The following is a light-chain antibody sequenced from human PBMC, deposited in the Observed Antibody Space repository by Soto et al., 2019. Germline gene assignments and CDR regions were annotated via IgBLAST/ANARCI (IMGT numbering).Light chain of an antibody. Sequence: DIQMTQSPSTLSASVVDRVTITCRASQSISSWLAGYQQKPGKAPNLLIYKASSLESGVPSRFSGSGSGTEFTLTISSLQPDEFATYYCQQYNSYPRTVGGGTKVES. J-gene: IGKJ4*01. CDR2: KAS. CDR1: QSISSW. V-gene: IGKV1-5*03. CDR3: QQYNSYPRT.